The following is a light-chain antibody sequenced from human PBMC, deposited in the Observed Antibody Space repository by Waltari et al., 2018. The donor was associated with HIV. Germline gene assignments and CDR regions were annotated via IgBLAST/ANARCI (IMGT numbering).Light chain of an antibody. CDR1: PSVSNHY. CDR2: HAS. Sequence: VLRQAAATLSWSRERRVTLPCEASPSVSNHYLAWYQPKPGLPPRLLIYHASSSAAGSADRFSGSGSATDFTLTISRLETEDYAVYYCHQYDSSISYSFGQGTKLEIK. CDR3: HQYDSSISYS. V-gene: IGKV3D-20*01. J-gene: IGKJ2*03.